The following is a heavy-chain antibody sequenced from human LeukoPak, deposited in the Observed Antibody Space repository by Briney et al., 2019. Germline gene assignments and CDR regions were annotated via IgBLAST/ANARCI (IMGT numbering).Heavy chain of an antibody. CDR3: ARSDYFHD. V-gene: IGHV3-74*01. Sequence: PGGSLRLSCEASGFTFSTYWMHWVRQAPGKGLVWVSRIKNDGTTTYYADSVKGRFTISRDKARNTLYLQMNSLRAEDTAVYYCARSDYFHDWGQGALVTVSS. J-gene: IGHJ4*02. CDR2: IKNDGTTT. CDR1: GFTFSTYW.